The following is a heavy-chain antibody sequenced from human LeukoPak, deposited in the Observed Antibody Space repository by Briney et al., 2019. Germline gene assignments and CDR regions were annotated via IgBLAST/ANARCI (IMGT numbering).Heavy chain of an antibody. D-gene: IGHD2-2*02. CDR3: ARGYCTSSSCYNDY. Sequence: PGGSLRLSCAASGFTFSSYWMNWARQAPGKGLEWVATMSFDVNNKYYADSVRGRFTISRDNSKNTLYLQMNSLGAEDTAVYSCARGYCTSSSCYNDYWGQGTLVTVSS. CDR2: MSFDVNNK. V-gene: IGHV3-30*03. J-gene: IGHJ4*02. CDR1: GFTFSSYW.